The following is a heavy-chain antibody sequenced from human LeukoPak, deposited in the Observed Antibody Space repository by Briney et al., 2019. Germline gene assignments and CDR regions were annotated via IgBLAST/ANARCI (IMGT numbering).Heavy chain of an antibody. CDR1: GFTFDDYA. Sequence: GRSLRLSCAASGFTFDDYAMHWVRQAPGKGLEWVSGISWNSGSIGYADSVKGRFTISRGNAKNSLYLQMNSLRAEDTALYYCAKDWSRLRLGELSSPFDYWGQGTLVTVSS. CDR2: ISWNSGSI. V-gene: IGHV3-9*01. CDR3: AKDWSRLRLGELSSPFDY. J-gene: IGHJ4*02. D-gene: IGHD3-16*02.